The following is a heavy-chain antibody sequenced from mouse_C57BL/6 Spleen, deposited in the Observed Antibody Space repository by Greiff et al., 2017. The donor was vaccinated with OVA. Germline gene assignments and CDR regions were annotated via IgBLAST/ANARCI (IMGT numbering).Heavy chain of an antibody. Sequence: VKLKESGPGLVQPSQSLSITCTVSGFSLTSYGVHWVRQSPGKGLEWLGVIWSGGSTDYNAAFISRLSISKDNSKSQVFFKMNSLQADDTAIYYCARNRGYDYDENYYAMDYWGQGTSVTVSS. V-gene: IGHV2-2*01. D-gene: IGHD2-4*01. CDR1: GFSLTSYG. CDR3: ARNRGYDYDENYYAMDY. J-gene: IGHJ4*01. CDR2: IWSGGST.